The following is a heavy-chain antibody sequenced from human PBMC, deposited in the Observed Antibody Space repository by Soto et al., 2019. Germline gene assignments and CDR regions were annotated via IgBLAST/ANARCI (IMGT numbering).Heavy chain of an antibody. CDR1: GFTFSNYV. CDR3: ARDPVVAAAYYYYYGMDV. J-gene: IGHJ6*02. D-gene: IGHD2-15*01. CDR2: IKPDGTEK. Sequence: PGGSLRLSCAASGFTFSNYVMSWVRQAPGKGLEWVANIKPDGTEKYYVDSVKGRFTISRDNAKNSLFLQMNSLRAEDTAVYYCARDPVVAAAYYYYYGMDVWGQGTTVTVSS. V-gene: IGHV3-7*01.